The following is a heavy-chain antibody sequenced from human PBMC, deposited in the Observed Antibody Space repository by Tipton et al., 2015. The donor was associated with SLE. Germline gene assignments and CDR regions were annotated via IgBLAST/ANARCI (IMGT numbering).Heavy chain of an antibody. CDR1: GGSISSSIW. D-gene: IGHD3-16*01. CDR2: IFHSGST. Sequence: SLRLSCTVSGGSISSSIWWTWVRQPPGKGLEWIGEIFHSGSTNYNPSLRGRVTMSLDKSKNQFSLKLSSATAADTAVYYCASPYYYGSRSVDPWGQRTLVTVSA. CDR3: ASPYYYGSRSVDP. V-gene: IGHV4-4*02. J-gene: IGHJ5*02.